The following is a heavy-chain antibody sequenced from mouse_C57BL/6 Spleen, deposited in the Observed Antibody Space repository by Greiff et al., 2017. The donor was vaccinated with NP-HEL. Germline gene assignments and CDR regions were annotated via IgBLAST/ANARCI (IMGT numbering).Heavy chain of an antibody. V-gene: IGHV2-6-1*01. J-gene: IGHJ1*03. CDR3: ARHRIYYGNHWYFDV. CDR2: IWSDGST. Sequence: QVQLQQSGPGLVAPSQSLSITCTVSGFSLTSYGVHWVRQPPGKGLEWLVVIWSDGSTTYNSALKSRLSISKDNSKSQVFLKMNSLQTDDTAMYYCARHRIYYGNHWYFDVWGTGTTVTVSS. D-gene: IGHD2-1*01. CDR1: GFSLTSYG.